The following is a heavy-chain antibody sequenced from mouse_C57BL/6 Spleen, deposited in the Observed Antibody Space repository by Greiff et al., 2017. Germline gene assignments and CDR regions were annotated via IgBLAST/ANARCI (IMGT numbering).Heavy chain of an antibody. CDR3: TREGSMMVTFYAMDY. CDR1: GFTFSSYA. Sequence: EVMLVESGEGLVKPGGSLKLSCAASGFTFSSYAMSWVRQTPEKRLEWVAYISSGGDYIYYADTVKGRFTISRDNARNTLYLQMSSLESEDTAMYYCTREGSMMVTFYAMDYWGQGTSVTVSS. J-gene: IGHJ4*01. D-gene: IGHD2-3*01. CDR2: ISSGGDYI. V-gene: IGHV5-9-1*02.